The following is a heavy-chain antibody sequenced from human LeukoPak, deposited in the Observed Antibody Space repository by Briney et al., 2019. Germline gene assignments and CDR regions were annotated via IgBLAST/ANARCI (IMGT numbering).Heavy chain of an antibody. V-gene: IGHV3-7*01. CDR1: GFTFSSYW. CDR3: ASPYGDYVAHQTYTTPFDY. J-gene: IGHJ4*02. D-gene: IGHD4-17*01. CDR2: IKQDGSEK. Sequence: GGSLRLSCAASGFTFSSYWMSWVRQAPGKGLEWVANIKQDGSEKYYADSVKGRFTISRDNAKNSLYLQMNSLRAEDTAVYYCASPYGDYVAHQTYTTPFDYWGQGTLVTVSS.